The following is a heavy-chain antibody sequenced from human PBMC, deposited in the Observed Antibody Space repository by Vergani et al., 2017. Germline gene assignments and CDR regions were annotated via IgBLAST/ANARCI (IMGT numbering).Heavy chain of an antibody. J-gene: IGHJ3*02. V-gene: IGHV1-69*04. CDR2: IIPILGIA. D-gene: IGHD3-22*01. CDR1: GGTFSRYA. CDR3: AGAAGTYYYDSSGYDAFDI. Sequence: QVQLVQSGAEVKKPGSSVKVSCKASGGTFSRYAISWVRQAPGKGLEWMGRIIPILGIANYAQKFQGRVTITADKSTSTAYLELSSLRSEDTAVYYCAGAAGTYYYDSSGYDAFDIWGQGTMVTVSS.